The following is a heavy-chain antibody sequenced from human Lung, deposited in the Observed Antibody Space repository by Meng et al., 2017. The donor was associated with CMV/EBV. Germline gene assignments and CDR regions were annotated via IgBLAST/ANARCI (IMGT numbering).Heavy chain of an antibody. CDR2: IKQDGGEK. CDR3: ATIRWYGISWYFDY. CDR1: GFTFSTYW. V-gene: IGHV3-7*01. D-gene: IGHD6-13*01. J-gene: IGHJ4*02. Sequence: GESLKISCAASGFTFSTYWMGWVRQAPGKGLDWVANIKQDGGEKYYVDSVEGRFTISRDNAKNSLYLQMNSLRVEDTAVYYCATIRWYGISWYFDYWGQGSXVTVDS.